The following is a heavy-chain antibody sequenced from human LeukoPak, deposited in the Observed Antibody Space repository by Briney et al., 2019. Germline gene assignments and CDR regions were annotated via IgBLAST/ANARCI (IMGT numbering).Heavy chain of an antibody. Sequence: GGSLRLSCAASGFTFSSYEMNWVRQAPGKGLEWVSYISYSGSTIYYSDSVKGRFTISRDNAKNSLYLHMNSLRAEDTAVYYCARGWEANVEMATIEPYGMDVWGQGTTVTVSS. CDR1: GFTFSSYE. J-gene: IGHJ6*02. D-gene: IGHD5-24*01. CDR3: ARGWEANVEMATIEPYGMDV. V-gene: IGHV3-48*03. CDR2: ISYSGSTI.